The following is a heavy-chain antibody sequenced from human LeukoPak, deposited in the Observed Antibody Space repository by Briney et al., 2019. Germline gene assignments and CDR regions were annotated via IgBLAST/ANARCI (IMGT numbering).Heavy chain of an antibody. J-gene: IGHJ4*02. CDR2: INPNSGGT. Sequence: PGASVKVSCKASGYTFTGYYMHWVRQAPGQGLEWMGWINPNSGGTNYAQKFQGRVTMTRDTSISTAYMELSRLRSDDTAVYYCARVPPNSGSYGGGFDYWGQGTLVTVSS. V-gene: IGHV1-2*02. CDR3: ARVPPNSGSYGGGFDY. CDR1: GYTFTGYY. D-gene: IGHD1-26*01.